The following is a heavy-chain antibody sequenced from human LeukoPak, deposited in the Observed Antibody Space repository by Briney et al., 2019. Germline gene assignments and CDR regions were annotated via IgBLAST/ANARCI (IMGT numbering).Heavy chain of an antibody. J-gene: IGHJ4*02. CDR2: IYYSGST. V-gene: IGHV4-59*01. D-gene: IGHD3-9*01. CDR1: GGSISSYY. Sequence: SETLSFTCTVSGGSISSYYWSWIRQPPGKGLEWIGYIYYSGSTNYNPSLKSRVTISVDTSKNQFSLKLSSVTAADTAVYYCARVSGDDILTGYYQYYFDYWGQGTLVTVSS. CDR3: ARVSGDDILTGYYQYYFDY.